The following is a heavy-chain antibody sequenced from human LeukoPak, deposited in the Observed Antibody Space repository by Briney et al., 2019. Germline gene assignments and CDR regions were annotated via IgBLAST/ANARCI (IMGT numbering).Heavy chain of an antibody. CDR2: INPSGGST. J-gene: IGHJ2*01. V-gene: IGHV1-46*03. D-gene: IGHD3-10*01. CDR1: GYTFTSYY. Sequence: ASVKVSCKASGYTFTSYYMHWVRQAPGQGLEWMGIINPSGGSTSYAQEFQGRVTMTRDASTSTVYMELSSLRSEDTAVYYCARAGSMVRGVIDWYFDLWGRGTLVTVSS. CDR3: ARAGSMVRGVIDWYFDL.